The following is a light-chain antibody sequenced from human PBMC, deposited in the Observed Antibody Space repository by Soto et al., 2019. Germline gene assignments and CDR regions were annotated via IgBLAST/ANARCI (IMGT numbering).Light chain of an antibody. CDR2: GAH. V-gene: IGKV3-20*01. CDR3: QQYGSSVT. CDR1: QSIRSHY. J-gene: IGKJ1*01. Sequence: EIVLTQSPGTLSLSPGERATLSCRASQSIRSHYLAWYQQKPGQAPRLLISGAHNRAPGIPDRFSGSESGTDFTLRISGLEPEDFAVYYCQQYGSSVTFGQGTKVEI.